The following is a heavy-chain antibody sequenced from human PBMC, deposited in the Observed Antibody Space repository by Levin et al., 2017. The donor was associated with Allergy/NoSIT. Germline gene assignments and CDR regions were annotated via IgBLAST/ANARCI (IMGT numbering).Heavy chain of an antibody. Sequence: GGSLRLSCAASGFTFDDYAMHWVRQAPGKGLEWVSGISWNSGSIGYADSVKGRFTISRDNAKNSLYLQMNSLRAEDTALYYCAKDSSYYDFWSGPFDIWGQGTMVTVSS. J-gene: IGHJ3*02. D-gene: IGHD3-3*01. V-gene: IGHV3-9*01. CDR3: AKDSSYYDFWSGPFDI. CDR1: GFTFDDYA. CDR2: ISWNSGSI.